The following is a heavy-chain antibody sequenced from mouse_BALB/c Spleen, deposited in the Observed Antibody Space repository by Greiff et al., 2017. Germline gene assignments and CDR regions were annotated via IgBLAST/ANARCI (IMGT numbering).Heavy chain of an antibody. CDR3: AVEDNYFDY. J-gene: IGHJ2*01. CDR2: ISSGGSYT. V-gene: IGHV5-9-3*01. Sequence: DVKLVESGGGLVKPGGSLKLSCAASGFTFTSYAMSWVRQTPEKRLEWVATISSGGSYTYYPDSVKGRFTISRGKAKNTLYLQMGSLRSEDTAMYYCAVEDNYFDYWGQGTTLTVSS. CDR1: GFTFTSYA.